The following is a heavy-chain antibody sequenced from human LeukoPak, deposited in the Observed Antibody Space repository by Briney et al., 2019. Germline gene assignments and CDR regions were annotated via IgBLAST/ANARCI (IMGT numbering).Heavy chain of an antibody. CDR1: GFTFSDYY. Sequence: GGSLRLSCAATGFTFSDYYMRWVRQAPGKRLEWVGFIRNKANGGTTEQTTSVKGRFTISRDVSKSTTYLQMNSLRAEDTAVYYCARKGIAGIDYWGQGTLVTVSS. CDR2: IRNKANGGTT. V-gene: IGHV3-71*03. D-gene: IGHD1-20*01. CDR3: ARKGIAGIDY. J-gene: IGHJ4*02.